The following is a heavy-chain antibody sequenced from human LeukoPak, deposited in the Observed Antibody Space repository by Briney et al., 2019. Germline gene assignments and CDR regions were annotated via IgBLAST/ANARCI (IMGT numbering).Heavy chain of an antibody. Sequence: SETLSLTCIVSTGSISGYYWSWIRQPPGKGLEWIGYIYYSGNTKYNPSLKTRVTISVDTSKNHFSLKLSSVTAADTAMYYCARDYDAGAFDIWGQGTMVTVSS. CDR3: ARDYDAGAFDI. V-gene: IGHV4-59*01. CDR2: IYYSGNT. CDR1: TGSISGYY. D-gene: IGHD5-12*01. J-gene: IGHJ3*02.